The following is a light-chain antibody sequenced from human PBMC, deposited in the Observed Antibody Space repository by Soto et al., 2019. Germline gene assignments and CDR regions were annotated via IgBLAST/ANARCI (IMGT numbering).Light chain of an antibody. J-gene: IGKJ5*01. CDR2: GTS. Sequence: EIVLTQSPGTLSLSPGERATLSCRASQSVSSSHLAWYQQKPGQAPRLLIYGTSRRATGIPARFSGSGSGTEFSLTISRLESEDFAVYYCQQYSSWPFTFGQGTRVEIK. CDR1: QSVSSSH. CDR3: QQYSSWPFT. V-gene: IGKV3-20*01.